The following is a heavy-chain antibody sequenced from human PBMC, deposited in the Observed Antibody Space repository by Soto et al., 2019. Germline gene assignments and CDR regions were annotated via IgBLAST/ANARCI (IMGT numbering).Heavy chain of an antibody. CDR2: INRKGGGR. Sequence: ASVKASCNASGDTITATSRHGMRQTPGQGFEWMGWINRKGGGRKYPQKFQGRGTMARDTSRSTVYMTLTRLTSYDTGVYYCARDLAKGGGSAGFDYWGRGTLVTVSS. CDR1: GDTITATS. J-gene: IGHJ4*02. V-gene: IGHV1-2*02. CDR3: ARDLAKGGGSAGFDY. D-gene: IGHD1-26*01.